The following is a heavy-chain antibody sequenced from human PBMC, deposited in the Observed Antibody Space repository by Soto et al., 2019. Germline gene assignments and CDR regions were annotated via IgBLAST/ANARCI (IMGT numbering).Heavy chain of an antibody. J-gene: IGHJ6*02. CDR3: ARDGLGYCGSSSCSSYYYGMDV. D-gene: IGHD2-2*01. V-gene: IGHV1-18*01. CDR2: ISAYNGNT. CDR1: GYTFTTYG. Sequence: QVLLVQSGAEVKKSGASVKVSCKASGYTFTTYGISWVRQAPGQGLEWMGWISAYNGNTNYTQKLQGRVTMTTDTATXTXXXDXRSLRSDDTAVYYGARDGLGYCGSSSCSSYYYGMDVWGQGTTVTVSS.